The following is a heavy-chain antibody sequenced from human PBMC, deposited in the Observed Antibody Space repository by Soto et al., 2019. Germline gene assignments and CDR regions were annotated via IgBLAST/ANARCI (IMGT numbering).Heavy chain of an antibody. Sequence: EVQLVESGGDLVQRGGSLRLSCAAAGFAFNIYSMNWVRQAPWKGLEWFSYITSDTKTIKYADSVKGRFTISRDNAKNSVYLQMNSLRDEDTAVYYCARSVEGHFDYWGQGTVVTVSS. D-gene: IGHD6-19*01. CDR3: ARSVEGHFDY. J-gene: IGHJ4*02. V-gene: IGHV3-48*02. CDR1: GFAFNIYS. CDR2: ITSDTKTI.